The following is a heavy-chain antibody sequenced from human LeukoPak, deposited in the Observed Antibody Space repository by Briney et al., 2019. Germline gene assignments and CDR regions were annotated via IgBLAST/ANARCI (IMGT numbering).Heavy chain of an antibody. J-gene: IGHJ6*03. CDR3: ARDRVTIFGVVRLDMDV. CDR1: GFTFSDYY. V-gene: IGHV3-11*06. CDR2: ISSSSSYI. D-gene: IGHD3-3*01. Sequence: GGSLRLSCAASGFTFSDYYMSWIRQAPGKGLEWVSSISSSSSYIYYADSVKGRFTISRDNAKNSLYLQMNSLRAEDTAVYYCARDRVTIFGVVRLDMDVWGKGTTVTVSS.